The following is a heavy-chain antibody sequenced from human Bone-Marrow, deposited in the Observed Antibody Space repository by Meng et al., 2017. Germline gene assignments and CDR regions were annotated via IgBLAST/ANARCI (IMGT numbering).Heavy chain of an antibody. V-gene: IGHV4-30-2*01. D-gene: IGHD6-6*01. CDR2: IYHSGST. CDR3: ARGKSNSSPPFDP. J-gene: IGHJ5*02. Sequence: QLQLQESGSGLVKPSQTLSLTFAVSGGSISNGGYSLSWIRQPPGKGLEWIGYIYHSGSTYYNPSLKSRVTISVDTSKNQFSLKLSSVTAADTAVYYCARGKSNSSPPFDPWGQGILVTVSS. CDR1: GGSISNGGYS.